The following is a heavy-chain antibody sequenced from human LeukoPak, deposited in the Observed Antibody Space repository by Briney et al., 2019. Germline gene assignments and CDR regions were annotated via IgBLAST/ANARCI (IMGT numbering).Heavy chain of an antibody. Sequence: SETLSLTCTVSGGSISNYYWSWLRQPPGKGLEWIGHIHNTESTNYNPSLKSRVAISVDTSKNQFSLKLSSVTAADTAVYFCASVYYNINFYHPIDFWGQGTLVTVSS. J-gene: IGHJ4*02. CDR2: IHNTEST. D-gene: IGHD3-10*01. CDR1: GGSISNYY. V-gene: IGHV4-59*01. CDR3: ASVYYNINFYHPIDF.